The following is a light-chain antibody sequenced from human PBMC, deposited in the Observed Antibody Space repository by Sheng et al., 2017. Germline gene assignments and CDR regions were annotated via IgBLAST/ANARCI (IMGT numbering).Light chain of an antibody. CDR3: SAWDDTLIYV. CDR1: TSNIGSND. CDR2: GNN. V-gene: IGLV1-47*01. J-gene: IGLJ1*01. Sequence: QSVLTQPPSASGTPGQRVTIYCSGSTSNIGSNDVFWYQHLPGMAPKVLVYGNNQRPPGVPDRFSAFQSGTSASLAISGLRSEDEADYYCSAWDDTLIYVFGTGTKVTVL.